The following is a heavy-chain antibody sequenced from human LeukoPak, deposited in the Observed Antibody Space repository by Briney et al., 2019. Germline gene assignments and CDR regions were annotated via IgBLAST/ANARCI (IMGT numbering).Heavy chain of an antibody. CDR3: ARGQQFAAAWFDY. CDR1: GGTFSSYA. V-gene: IGHV1-69*13. Sequence: LVKVSCKASGGTFSSYAISWVRQAPGQGLEWMGGIIPIFGTANYAQKFQGRVTITADESTSTAYMELSSLRSEDTAVYYCARGQQFAAAWFDYWGQGTLVTVSS. CDR2: IIPIFGTA. J-gene: IGHJ4*02. D-gene: IGHD6-13*01.